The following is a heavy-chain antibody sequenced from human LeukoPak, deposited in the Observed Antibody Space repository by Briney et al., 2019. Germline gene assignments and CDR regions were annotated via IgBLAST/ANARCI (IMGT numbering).Heavy chain of an antibody. CDR3: ARDQGGTIDY. Sequence: ASVKLSCTASGYSFIGYYMHWVRQAPGQGLEWIGWIKSNSGGTHYQGTVTMTRDTSITTAYMELSRLTSDDTAVYYCARDQGGTIDYWGQGTLVTVSS. CDR2: IKSNSGGT. V-gene: IGHV1-2*02. CDR1: GYSFIGYY. J-gene: IGHJ4*02. D-gene: IGHD1-7*01.